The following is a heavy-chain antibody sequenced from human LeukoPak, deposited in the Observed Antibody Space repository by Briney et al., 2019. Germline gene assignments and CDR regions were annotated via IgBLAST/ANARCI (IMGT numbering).Heavy chain of an antibody. Sequence: ASVKVSCKASGYTFTSYDINWVRQATGQGLEWMGWMNPNSGNTGYAQKFQGRVTMTRNTSISTAYMELSSLRSEDTAVYYCARALSQLAGFYYYYYYMDVWGKGTTVTISS. CDR2: MNPNSGNT. V-gene: IGHV1-8*01. J-gene: IGHJ6*03. CDR1: GYTFTSYD. D-gene: IGHD6-19*01. CDR3: ARALSQLAGFYYYYYYMDV.